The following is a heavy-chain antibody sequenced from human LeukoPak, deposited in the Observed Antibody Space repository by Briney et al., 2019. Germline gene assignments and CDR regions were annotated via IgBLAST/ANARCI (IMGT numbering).Heavy chain of an antibody. V-gene: IGHV3-21*01. Sequence: GGSLRLSGAASGFTFGAYTMNWVRQAPGKGLEWVTCIFSRSESILYADSVKGRFTISRDNAKNSLYLQMDSLRAEDTAVYYCARDFLHSSTSRPFDYWGQGTLVTVSS. J-gene: IGHJ4*02. CDR3: ARDFLHSSTSRPFDY. D-gene: IGHD2-2*01. CDR2: IFSRSESI. CDR1: GFTFGAYT.